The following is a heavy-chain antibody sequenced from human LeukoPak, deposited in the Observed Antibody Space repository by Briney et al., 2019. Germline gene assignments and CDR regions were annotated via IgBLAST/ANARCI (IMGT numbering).Heavy chain of an antibody. CDR3: ARVRREYYYDSSGYYDY. J-gene: IGHJ4*02. CDR2: IYYSGST. V-gene: IGHV4-59*01. D-gene: IGHD3-22*01. Sequence: SETLSLTCTVSGGSISSYYWGWIRQPPGKGLEWIGYIYYSGSTNYNPSLKSRVTISVDTSKNQFSLKLSSVTAADTAVYYCARVRREYYYDSSGYYDYWGQGTLVTVSS. CDR1: GGSISSYY.